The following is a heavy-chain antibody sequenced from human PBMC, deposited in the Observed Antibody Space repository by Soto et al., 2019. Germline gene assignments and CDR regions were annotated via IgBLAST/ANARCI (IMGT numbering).Heavy chain of an antibody. CDR1: GGSISSYY. V-gene: IGHV4-59*01. Sequence: PSETLSLTCTVSGGSISSYYWSWIRQPPGKGLEWIGYIYYSGSTNYNPSLKSRVTISVDTSKNQFSLKLSSVTAADTAVYYCARDYDSSGYFDYWGQGTLVTVS. CDR2: IYYSGST. J-gene: IGHJ4*02. CDR3: ARDYDSSGYFDY. D-gene: IGHD3-22*01.